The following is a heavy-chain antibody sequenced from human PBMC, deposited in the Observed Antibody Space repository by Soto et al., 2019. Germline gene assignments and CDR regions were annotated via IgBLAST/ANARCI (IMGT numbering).Heavy chain of an antibody. CDR3: ATGRVNDFNF. V-gene: IGHV1-69*02. CDR2: IIPMLSVT. Sequence: QVQLVQSGAEVKKPGSSVRVSCKAPGGTLNTQTISWVRQAPGQGFECIRRIIPMLSVTHCDQKFKGRVTINADKSTSTGYMELSSLHSDDTAVYYCATGRVNDFNFWGQGTLVTVSS. D-gene: IGHD2-21*02. J-gene: IGHJ4*01. CDR1: GGTLNTQT.